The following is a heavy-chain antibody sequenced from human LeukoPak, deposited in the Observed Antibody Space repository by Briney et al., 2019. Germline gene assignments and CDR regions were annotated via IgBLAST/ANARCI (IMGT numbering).Heavy chain of an antibody. CDR1: GDSVSRSDSY. CDR2: IYYSGST. CDR3: ARLGGMITFGGVIVEYYFDY. Sequence: SETLSLTCSVSGDSVSRSDSYWDWIRQPPGKGLEWIGSIYYSGSTYYNPSLKSRVTISVDTSKNQFSLKLSSVTAADTAVYYCARLGGMITFGGVIVEYYFDYWGQGTLVTVSS. D-gene: IGHD3-16*02. J-gene: IGHJ4*02. V-gene: IGHV4-39*01.